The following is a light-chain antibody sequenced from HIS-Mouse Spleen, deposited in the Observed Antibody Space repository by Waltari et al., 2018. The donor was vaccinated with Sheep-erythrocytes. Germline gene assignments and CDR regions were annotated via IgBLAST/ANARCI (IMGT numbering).Light chain of an antibody. CDR2: EGS. Sequence: QSALTQPASVSGSPGQSITISCTGTSSDVGSYNLVSWYQQPPGKAPKLMIYEGSKRPSGVSNPFAGSKSGNTASLTISGLQAEDEADYYCCSYAGSSTFHVVFGGGTKLTVL. CDR3: CSYAGSSTFHVV. CDR1: SSDVGSYNL. V-gene: IGLV2-23*03. J-gene: IGLJ2*01.